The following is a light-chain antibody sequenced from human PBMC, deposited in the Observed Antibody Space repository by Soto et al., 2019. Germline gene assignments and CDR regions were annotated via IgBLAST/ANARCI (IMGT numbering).Light chain of an antibody. CDR2: DAS. CDR3: QQRTNWLT. CDR1: QSLSSY. Sequence: EIVLKQSPATLSLSPGERATLSFRASQSLSSYLAWYQQKPGQAPRLLIYDASNRATGIPARFSGSGSGTDFTLTISSLEPEDFAVYYCQQRTNWLTFGGGTKVDIK. V-gene: IGKV3-11*01. J-gene: IGKJ4*01.